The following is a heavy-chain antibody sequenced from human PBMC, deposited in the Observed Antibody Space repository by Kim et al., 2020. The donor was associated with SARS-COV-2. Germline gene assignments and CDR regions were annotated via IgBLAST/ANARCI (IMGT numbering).Heavy chain of an antibody. CDR1: GGSFSGYY. Sequence: SETLSLTCAVYGGSFSGYYWSWIRQPPGKGLEWIGEINHSGSTNYNPSLKSRVTLSVDTSKNQFSLKLSSVTAAETAVFYCARAPPGDLRYLDW. CDR3: ARAPPGDLRYLDW. V-gene: IGHV4-34*01. J-gene: IGHJ5*01. CDR2: INHSGST. D-gene: IGHD3-9*01.